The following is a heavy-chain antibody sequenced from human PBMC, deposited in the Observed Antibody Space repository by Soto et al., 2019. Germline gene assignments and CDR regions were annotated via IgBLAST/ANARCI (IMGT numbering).Heavy chain of an antibody. V-gene: IGHV3-15*07. CDR3: TTAVGYCSSTSCALESDDY. CDR2: IKSKTDGGTT. CDR1: GFTFSNAW. Sequence: GGSLRLSCAASGFTFSNAWMNWVRQAPGKGLEWVGRIKSKTDGGTTDYAAPGKGRFTISRDDSKNTLYLQMNSLKTEDTAVYYCTTAVGYCSSTSCALESDDYWGQGTLVTVSS. J-gene: IGHJ4*02. D-gene: IGHD2-2*01.